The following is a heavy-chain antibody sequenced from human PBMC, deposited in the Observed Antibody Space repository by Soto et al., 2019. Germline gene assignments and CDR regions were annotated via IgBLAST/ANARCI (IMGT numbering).Heavy chain of an antibody. D-gene: IGHD3-22*01. CDR3: ARGPPSRYYDSSGYLDY. Sequence: PSETLSLTCTVSGDSIRSGNHYWSWIRQPPGKGLEWIGYIYYSGSTYYSPSLKSRVTISVDTSKNQFSLKLSSVTAADTAVYYCARGPPSRYYDSSGYLDYWGQGTLVTVSS. CDR1: GDSIRSGNHY. J-gene: IGHJ4*02. CDR2: IYYSGST. V-gene: IGHV4-30-4*02.